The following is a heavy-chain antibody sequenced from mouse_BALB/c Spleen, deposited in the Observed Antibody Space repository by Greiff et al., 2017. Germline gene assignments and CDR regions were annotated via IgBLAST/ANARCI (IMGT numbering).Heavy chain of an antibody. CDR2: INPSTGYT. Sequence: VQLQQSGAELAKPGASVKMSCKASGYTFTSYWMHWVKQRPGQGLEWIGYINPSTGYTEYNQKFKDKATLTADKSSSTAYMQLSSLTSEDSAVYYCARGVITTVPYWYFDVWGAGTTVTVSS. D-gene: IGHD1-1*01. J-gene: IGHJ1*01. CDR3: ARGVITTVPYWYFDV. V-gene: IGHV1-7*01. CDR1: GYTFTSYW.